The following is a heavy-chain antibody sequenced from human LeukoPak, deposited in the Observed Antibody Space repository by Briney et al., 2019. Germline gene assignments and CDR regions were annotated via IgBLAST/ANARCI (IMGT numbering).Heavy chain of an antibody. CDR3: ARDQKSTLSSGYALDY. V-gene: IGHV3-21*01. CDR1: GFTFSSYS. D-gene: IGHD3-22*01. J-gene: IGHJ4*02. Sequence: GGSLRLSCAASGFTFSSYSMNWVRQAPGKGLEWVSSISISSSYIYYADSVKGRFTISRDNAKNSLYLQMNSLRAEDTAVYYCARDQKSTLSSGYALDYWGQGTLVTVS. CDR2: ISISSSYI.